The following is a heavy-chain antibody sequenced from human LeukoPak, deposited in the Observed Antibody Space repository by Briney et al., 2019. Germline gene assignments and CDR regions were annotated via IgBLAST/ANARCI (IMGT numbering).Heavy chain of an antibody. D-gene: IGHD3-10*01. CDR1: GFPFSIYA. V-gene: IGHV3-23*01. J-gene: IGHJ6*03. CDR2: VSNSGSTT. CDR3: GRGSRETTMFYYYYMDV. Sequence: GGSLRLSRPASGFPFSIYAMSWVRQAPGEGREWVAGVSNSGSTTYSAHSVQGRFTISRHDSENTPYLHMNSLRVDDTAIYYCGRGSRETTMFYYYYMDVWGKGTTVIVSS.